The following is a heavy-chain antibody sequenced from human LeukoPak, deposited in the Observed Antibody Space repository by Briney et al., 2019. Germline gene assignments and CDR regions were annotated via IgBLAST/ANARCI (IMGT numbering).Heavy chain of an antibody. CDR1: GFTFSSYA. CDR2: INQDGSEE. J-gene: IGHJ3*01. V-gene: IGHV3-7*01. CDR3: ARWKMELERNAFDF. Sequence: PGGSLRLSCAASGFTFSSYAMSWVRQAPGKGLEWVADINQDGSEEYYLQSVQGRFTVSRDNAQNAVFLQMTYLRADDTAVYYCARWKMELERNAFDFWGQGTVVTVS. D-gene: IGHD1-26*01.